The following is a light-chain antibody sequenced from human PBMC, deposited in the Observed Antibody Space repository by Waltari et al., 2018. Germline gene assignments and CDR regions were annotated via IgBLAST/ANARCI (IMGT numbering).Light chain of an antibody. J-gene: IGKJ4*01. V-gene: IGKV1-9*01. Sequence: DIQLTQSPSFLSASVGDRVTITCRATQGIISYLAWYQQKPGKVPKLLIYAASTLQSGVPSRFSGSGSGTEFTLTISSLQPEDSATYYCQQLNTYPFTFGGGTKVEI. CDR2: AAS. CDR3: QQLNTYPFT. CDR1: QGIISY.